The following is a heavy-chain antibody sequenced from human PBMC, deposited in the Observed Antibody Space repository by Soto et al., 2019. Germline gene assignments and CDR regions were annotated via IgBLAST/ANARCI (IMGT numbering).Heavy chain of an antibody. J-gene: IGHJ6*02. CDR3: ARVRTGGLNALDV. V-gene: IGHV4-34*01. CDR2: INAGGGT. Sequence: QVQLQQRGAGLLKPSETLSLTCVVSGGSFGSYYWCWIRQAPGKGLEYIGEINAGGGTNYNPSLQTRVSISVDTSKKQVSLSLISVTAADTSVYHCARVRTGGLNALDVWGQGTTVTVSS. D-gene: IGHD2-8*02. CDR1: GGSFGSYY.